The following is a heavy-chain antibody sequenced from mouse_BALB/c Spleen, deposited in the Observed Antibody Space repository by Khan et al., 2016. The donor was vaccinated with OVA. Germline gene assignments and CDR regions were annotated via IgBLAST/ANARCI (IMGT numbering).Heavy chain of an antibody. CDR3: PRDSIDY. Sequence: VQLQQSGAELAKPGASVKMSCKASGYTFTTYWMHWVKQRPGQGLEWIGYINPTSGYTDYNEKFKDRATLSADRSSSKAYMQLSSLTSEDAAVXYCPRDSIDYWGQGTTLTVAS. V-gene: IGHV1-7*01. CDR2: INPTSGYT. CDR1: GYTFTTYW. J-gene: IGHJ2*01.